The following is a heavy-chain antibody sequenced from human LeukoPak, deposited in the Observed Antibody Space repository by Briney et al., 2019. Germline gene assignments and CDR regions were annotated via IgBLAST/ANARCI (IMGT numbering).Heavy chain of an antibody. D-gene: IGHD3-10*01. CDR1: GGSISSGDYY. Sequence: PSQTLSLTRTVSGGSISSGDYYWSWIRQPPGKGLEWIGYIYYSGSTYYNPSLKSRVTISVDTSKNQFSLKLSSVTAADTAVYYCARVGVYYYGSGSYYIFDYWGQGTLVTVSS. V-gene: IGHV4-30-4*08. CDR2: IYYSGST. J-gene: IGHJ4*02. CDR3: ARVGVYYYGSGSYYIFDY.